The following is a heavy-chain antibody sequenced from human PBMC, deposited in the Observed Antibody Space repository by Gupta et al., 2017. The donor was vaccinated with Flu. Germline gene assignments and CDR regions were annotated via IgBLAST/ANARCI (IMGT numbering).Heavy chain of an antibody. J-gene: IGHJ6*03. CDR2: ISYDGDKT. CDR1: RFVFGSYG. Sequence: QGQLVESGGGMVQPGRSLRLSCAASRFVFGSYGMNWVRQAPGKGLGWVAMISYDGDKTSYVDSVKGRFTVSRDNSRDTLYLQMNSLTDDDTAVYYCAKTGTTGYFYMDVWGNGTTVIVSS. D-gene: IGHD1-7*01. CDR3: AKTGTTGYFYMDV. V-gene: IGHV3-30*18.